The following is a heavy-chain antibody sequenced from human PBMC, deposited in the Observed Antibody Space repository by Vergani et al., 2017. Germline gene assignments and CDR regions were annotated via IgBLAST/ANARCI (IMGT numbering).Heavy chain of an antibody. CDR2: ISSSSSYI. CDR1: GFTFSSYS. CDR3: ARLKXVVVPLPNYYYMDV. D-gene: IGHD2-2*01. V-gene: IGHV3-21*01. J-gene: IGHJ6*03. Sequence: EVQLVESGGGLVKPGGSLRPSCAASGFTFSSYSMNWVRQAPGKGLEWVSSISSSSSYIYYADSVKGRFTISRDNAKNSLYLQMNSLRAEDTAVYYCARLKXVVVPLPNYYYMDVWGKGTTVTVSS.